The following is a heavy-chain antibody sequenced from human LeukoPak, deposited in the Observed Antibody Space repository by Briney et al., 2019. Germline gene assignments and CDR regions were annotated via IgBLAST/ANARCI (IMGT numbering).Heavy chain of an antibody. J-gene: IGHJ2*01. D-gene: IGHD4-11*01. CDR1: GFTFSNFW. CDR2: ITVSTSNI. CDR3: ANVGNSYYYFDL. Sequence: GGSLRLSCTASGFTFSNFWMNCVRQAPGKGLEWVSSITVSTSNINYADSVKGRFTISRDNAKNSLYLQMNSLRAEDTAVYYCANVGNSYYYFDLWGRGTLVTVSA. V-gene: IGHV3-21*01.